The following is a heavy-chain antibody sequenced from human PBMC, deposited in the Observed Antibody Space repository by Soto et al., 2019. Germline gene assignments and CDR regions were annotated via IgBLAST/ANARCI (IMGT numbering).Heavy chain of an antibody. D-gene: IGHD6-19*01. J-gene: IGHJ6*02. V-gene: IGHV3-15*02. CDR3: TTGGGWFSNV. CDR2: IKSKTDGGTA. Sequence: EVQLVESGGALVKPGGSLRLSCAASGFTLSNAWMHWVRQAPGKGLEWVGRIKSKTDGGTADYAAPVKGRLTISRDDSKNTMYLQMNSLTTDDTAVYYCTTGGGWFSNVWGQGTTVTVSS. CDR1: GFTLSNAW.